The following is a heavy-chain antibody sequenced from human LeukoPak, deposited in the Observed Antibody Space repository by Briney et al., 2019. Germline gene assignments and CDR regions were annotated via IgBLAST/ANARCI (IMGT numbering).Heavy chain of an antibody. J-gene: IGHJ6*02. D-gene: IGHD6-19*01. CDR2: ISYDGSNK. CDR1: GFTFSSYA. CDR3: ARDLKQWLVNYYYGMDV. V-gene: IGHV3-30-3*01. Sequence: GRSLRLSCAASGFTFSSYAMHWVRQAPGKGLEWVAVISYDGSNKYYADSVKGRFTISRDNSKNTLYLQMNSLRAEDTAVYYCARDLKQWLVNYYYGMDVWGRGTTVTVSS.